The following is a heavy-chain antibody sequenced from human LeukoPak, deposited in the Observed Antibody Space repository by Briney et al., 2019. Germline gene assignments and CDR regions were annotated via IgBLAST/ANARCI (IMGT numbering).Heavy chain of an antibody. V-gene: IGHV3-21*01. CDR3: AKVGIAARRGDFDY. J-gene: IGHJ4*02. Sequence: PGGSLRLSCAASGFTFSSYSMNWVRQAPGKGLEWVSSISSRSSNIYYADSVKGRFTISRDNSKNTLYLQMNSLRAEDTAVYYCAKVGIAARRGDFDYWGQGTLVTVSS. CDR2: ISSRSSNI. CDR1: GFTFSSYS. D-gene: IGHD6-6*01.